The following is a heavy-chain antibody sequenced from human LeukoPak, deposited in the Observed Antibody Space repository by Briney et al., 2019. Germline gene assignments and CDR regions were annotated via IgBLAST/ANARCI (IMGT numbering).Heavy chain of an antibody. J-gene: IGHJ4*02. CDR3: ARDLYFDY. CDR1: GYTFTDYY. CDR2: INPKSGGT. Sequence: ASVKVSRKASGYTFTDYYIHWVRQARGQGLEWMGWINPKSGGTKYAQKFQGRVTMTRDTSISTAYMEMSRLRSDDTAVYYCARDLYFDYWGQGTLVTVSS. V-gene: IGHV1-2*02.